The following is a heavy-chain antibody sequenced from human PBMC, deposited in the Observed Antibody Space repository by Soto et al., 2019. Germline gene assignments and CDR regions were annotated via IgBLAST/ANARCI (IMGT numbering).Heavy chain of an antibody. CDR2: FYYSGST. Sequence: SETLSLTCTVSGGSISSSSYYWGWIRQPPGKGLEWIGSFYYSGSTYYNPSPKSRVTISVDTSKNQFSLKLSSVTAADTAIYYCARPRNIVAVNDAFDIWGQGTMVTVSS. CDR1: GGSISSSSYY. CDR3: ARPRNIVAVNDAFDI. V-gene: IGHV4-39*01. D-gene: IGHD5-12*01. J-gene: IGHJ3*02.